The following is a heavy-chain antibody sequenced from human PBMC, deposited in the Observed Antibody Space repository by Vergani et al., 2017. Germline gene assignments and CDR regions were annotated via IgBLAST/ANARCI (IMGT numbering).Heavy chain of an antibody. CDR1: GFTFGSFG. Sequence: QVHLVESGGGVVQPGRSLRLSCAASGFTFGSFGMHWVRQAPGKGLEWVAVIWYDGRNKQYADSVKGRFTVSRDNSQSTLYLQMNSLRAEDTAMYYCASDLRLMYNRFDPWGQGTLVTVSS. V-gene: IGHV3-33*01. D-gene: IGHD3-3*01. CDR2: IWYDGRNK. J-gene: IGHJ5*02. CDR3: ASDLRLMYNRFDP.